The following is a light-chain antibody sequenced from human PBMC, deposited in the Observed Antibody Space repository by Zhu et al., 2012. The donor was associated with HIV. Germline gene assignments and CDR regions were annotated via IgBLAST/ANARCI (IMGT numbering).Light chain of an antibody. CDR1: QSVSSNY. J-gene: IGKJ1*01. CDR2: GAS. V-gene: IGKV3-20*01. Sequence: EIVLTQSPGTLSLSPGERATLSCRASQSVSSNYVAWYQQKPGQAPRFLIYGASSRATGIPDRFSGSGSGTDFTLTISRLEPEDFAVYYCQQYGNSPLTFGQGTKAEIK. CDR3: QQYGNSPLT.